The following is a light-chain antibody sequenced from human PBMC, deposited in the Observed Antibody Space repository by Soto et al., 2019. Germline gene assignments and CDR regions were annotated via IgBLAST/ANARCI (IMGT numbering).Light chain of an antibody. Sequence: QTVVTQEPSFSVSPGGTVTLTCGLTSGSVSTTYSPSWYQQTPGQAPRTLIYSTNTRSSGVPDRFSGSILGDKAALTITGAQADDESDYYCVLYIGSSIAVVGAGTKATVL. CDR3: VLYIGSSIAV. J-gene: IGLJ3*02. CDR2: STN. CDR1: SGSVSTTYS. V-gene: IGLV8-61*01.